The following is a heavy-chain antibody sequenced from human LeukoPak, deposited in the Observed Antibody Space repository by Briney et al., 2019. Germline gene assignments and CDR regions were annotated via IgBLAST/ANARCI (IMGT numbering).Heavy chain of an antibody. D-gene: IGHD3-22*01. Sequence: RSGGSLRLSCAASGFTFSSYGMSWVRQAPGKGLEWVSAISGSGGSTYYADSVKGRFTISRDNSKNTLYLQMNSLRAEDTAVYYCANPSRGSSGYWYYFDYWGQGTLVTVSS. J-gene: IGHJ4*02. CDR1: GFTFSSYG. V-gene: IGHV3-23*01. CDR2: ISGSGGST. CDR3: ANPSRGSSGYWYYFDY.